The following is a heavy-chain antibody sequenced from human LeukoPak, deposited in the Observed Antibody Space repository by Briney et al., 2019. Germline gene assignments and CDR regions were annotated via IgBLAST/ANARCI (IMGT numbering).Heavy chain of an antibody. J-gene: IGHJ3*02. CDR2: ISSSNGYT. CDR1: GYTFTNYG. D-gene: IGHD3-10*01. V-gene: IGHV1-18*01. Sequence: ASVKVSCRVSGYTFTNYGVSWVRPAPGQGLEWMGWISSSNGYTNYAKRLQGRVTLTTANTTTTTHMELRSLRTDVTAVYYCAKASYRSGSYDDAFDIWGQGTMVTVSS. CDR3: AKASYRSGSYDDAFDI.